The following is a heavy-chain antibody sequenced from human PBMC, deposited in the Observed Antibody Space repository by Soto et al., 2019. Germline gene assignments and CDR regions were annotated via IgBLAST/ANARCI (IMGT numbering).Heavy chain of an antibody. CDR3: ARNALAVAGTRGFDY. CDR1: GGSVSSGSYY. J-gene: IGHJ4*02. V-gene: IGHV4-61*01. CDR2: IYYSGST. D-gene: IGHD6-19*01. Sequence: PSETLSLTCTVSGGSVSSGSYYWSWIRQPPGKGLEWIGYIYYSGSTNYNPSLKSRVTVSVDTSKNQFSLKLSSVTAAATAVYYCARNALAVAGTRGFDYWGQGTLVTVSS.